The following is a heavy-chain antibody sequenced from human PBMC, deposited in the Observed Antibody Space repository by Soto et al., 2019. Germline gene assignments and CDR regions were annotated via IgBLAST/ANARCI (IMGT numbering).Heavy chain of an antibody. V-gene: IGHV3-30-3*01. Sequence: PGGSLRLSCAASGFTFSSYAMHWVRQAPGKGLEWVAVISYDGSNKYYADSVKGRFTISRDNSKNTLYLQMNSLRAEDTAVYYCASLYPGGPFDYWGQGTLVTVSS. J-gene: IGHJ4*02. D-gene: IGHD3-10*01. CDR3: ASLYPGGPFDY. CDR1: GFTFSSYA. CDR2: ISYDGSNK.